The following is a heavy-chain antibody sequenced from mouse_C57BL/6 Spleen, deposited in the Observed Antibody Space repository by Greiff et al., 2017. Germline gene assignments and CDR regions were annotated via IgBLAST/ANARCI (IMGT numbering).Heavy chain of an antibody. J-gene: IGHJ2*01. Sequence: QVQLQQPGAELVKPGASVKMSCKASGYTFTSYWITWVKQRPGQGLEWIGDIYPGSGSTNYNEKFKSKATLTVDTTSSTAYMQRSSRTSEDSAVYYCAREGGVYYDYGAYFDYWGQGTTLTVSS. CDR3: AREGGVYYDYGAYFDY. D-gene: IGHD2-4*01. CDR1: GYTFTSYW. V-gene: IGHV1-55*01. CDR2: IYPGSGST.